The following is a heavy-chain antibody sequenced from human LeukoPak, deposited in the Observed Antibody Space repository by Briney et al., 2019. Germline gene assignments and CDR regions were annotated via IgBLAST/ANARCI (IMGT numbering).Heavy chain of an antibody. Sequence: GGSLRLSCAASGFTFSGYAIQWVRQAPGKGLEWVGVISSDGRTKYYADSVQGRFTISRDNARNSLYLQMNSLRDEDTAVYYCARVEGAPPYSDYWGQGTLVTVSS. CDR1: GFTFSGYA. CDR2: ISSDGRTK. J-gene: IGHJ4*02. CDR3: ARVEGAPPYSDY. V-gene: IGHV3-30*04. D-gene: IGHD3-16*01.